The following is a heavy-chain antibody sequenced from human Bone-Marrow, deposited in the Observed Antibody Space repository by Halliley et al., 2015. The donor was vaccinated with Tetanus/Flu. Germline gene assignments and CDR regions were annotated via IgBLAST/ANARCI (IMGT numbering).Heavy chain of an antibody. CDR2: IYPGDSDT. Sequence: QLVQSGAKVKKPGESLKISCKGSGYSFTKYWIGWVRQMPGKGLEWMGIIYPGDSDTRYSPSFQGQVTISADKSISTAYLQWSSLKASDTATYYCARPGNYDNSGFYYLGAFDIWGQGTMVTVSS. V-gene: IGHV5-51*03. CDR3: ARPGNYDNSGFYYLGAFDI. J-gene: IGHJ3*02. D-gene: IGHD3-22*01. CDR1: GYSFTKYW.